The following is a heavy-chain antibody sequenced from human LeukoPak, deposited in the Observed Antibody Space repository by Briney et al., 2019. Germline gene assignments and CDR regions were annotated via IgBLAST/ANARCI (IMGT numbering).Heavy chain of an antibody. CDR1: GGTFSSYA. J-gene: IGHJ4*02. D-gene: IGHD1-14*01. V-gene: IGHV1-69*06. CDR2: IIPIFGTA. Sequence: SVKVSCKASGGTFSSYAISWVRQAPGQGLEWMGGIIPIFGTANYAQKFQGRVTMTEDTSTDTAYMELSSLRSEDTAVYYCATEALTVRAGFDYWGQGTLVTVSS. CDR3: ATEALTVRAGFDY.